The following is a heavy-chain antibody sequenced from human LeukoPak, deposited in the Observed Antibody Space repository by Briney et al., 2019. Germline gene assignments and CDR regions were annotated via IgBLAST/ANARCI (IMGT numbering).Heavy chain of an antibody. CDR2: MNPNSGNT. V-gene: IGHV1-8*01. D-gene: IGHD6-13*01. J-gene: IGHJ4*02. Sequence: ASVKVSCKASGYTFTSYDISWVRQATGQGLEWMGWMNPNSGNTGSAQKFQGRVTMTRNTSISTAYMELSNLRSEDTAVYYCARRVAAGGTCMGYWGQGNLVTVSS. CDR1: GYTFTSYD. CDR3: ARRVAAGGTCMGY.